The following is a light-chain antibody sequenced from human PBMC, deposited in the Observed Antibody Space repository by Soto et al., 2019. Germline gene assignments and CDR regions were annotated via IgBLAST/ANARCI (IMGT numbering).Light chain of an antibody. V-gene: IGKV3-20*01. J-gene: IGKJ5*01. Sequence: EIVLTQSPGTLSLSPGERATLSCRASQSVSSTYLSWYQQKPGQAPRLLIYAASSRETGIPDTFSGSGSGTDFTLTISRLEPEDFAVYYCQQYGSSPTFGQGTRLEIK. CDR1: QSVSSTY. CDR2: AAS. CDR3: QQYGSSPT.